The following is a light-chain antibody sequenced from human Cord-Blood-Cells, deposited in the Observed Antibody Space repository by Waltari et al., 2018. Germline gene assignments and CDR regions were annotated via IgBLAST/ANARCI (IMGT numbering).Light chain of an antibody. CDR3: SSYTSSSTYV. CDR1: SSDVGGYTY. Sequence: QSALTQPASVSGSPGQSITISCTGTSSDVGGYTYVSWYQQHPGKAPKLMIYDVSTRPSWVSNRFSGSKSGNTASLTISGLQAEDEADYYCSSYTSSSTYVFGTGTKVTVL. CDR2: DVS. V-gene: IGLV2-14*01. J-gene: IGLJ1*01.